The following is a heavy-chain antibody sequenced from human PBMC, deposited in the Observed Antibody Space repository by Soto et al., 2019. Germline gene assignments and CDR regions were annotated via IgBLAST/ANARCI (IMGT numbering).Heavy chain of an antibody. Sequence: ASVKVSCKASGGTFSSYAISWVRQAPGQGLEWMGGIIPIFGTANYAQKFQGRVTITADESTSTAYMELSSLRSEDTAVYYCARDPIYDSGDTDYWGQGTLVTVSS. CDR1: GGTFSSYA. V-gene: IGHV1-69*13. CDR2: IIPIFGTA. CDR3: ARDPIYDSGDTDY. J-gene: IGHJ4*02. D-gene: IGHD3-10*01.